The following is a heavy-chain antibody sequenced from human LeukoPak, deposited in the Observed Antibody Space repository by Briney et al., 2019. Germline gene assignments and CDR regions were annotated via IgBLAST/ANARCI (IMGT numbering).Heavy chain of an antibody. V-gene: IGHV3-11*03. D-gene: IGHD5-18*01. Sequence: GGSLRLSRAASGFTFSDYYMSWIRQAPGKGLEWISYITTTSTYTNYADSVKGRFTLSRDNAKNTLYLQMNSLRAEDTAVYYCAKGIELWLTYFDHWGQGTLVTASS. J-gene: IGHJ4*02. CDR3: AKGIELWLTYFDH. CDR2: ITTTSTYT. CDR1: GFTFSDYY.